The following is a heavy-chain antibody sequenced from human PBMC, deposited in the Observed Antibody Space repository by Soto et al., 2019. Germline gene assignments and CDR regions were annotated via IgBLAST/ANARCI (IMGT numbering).Heavy chain of an antibody. V-gene: IGHV4-39*01. CDR3: ASRSSYCRHTTCYEDYFDC. J-gene: IGHJ4*02. CDR2: IYYSGST. CDR1: GGSISSRSFY. D-gene: IGHD2-2*01. Sequence: QLQLQESGPGLVKPSETLSLTCTVSGGSISSRSFYWGWIRQPPGMGLEWIGSIYYSGSTDYDPSLKSRLSISVDTSKNRFSLRLSSVTAADTAVYYCASRSSYCRHTTCYEDYFDCWGQGIRVTVSS.